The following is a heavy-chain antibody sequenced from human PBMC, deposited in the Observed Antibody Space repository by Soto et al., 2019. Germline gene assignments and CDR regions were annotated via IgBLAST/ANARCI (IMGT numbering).Heavy chain of an antibody. D-gene: IGHD3-22*01. CDR3: ARDDALRETSGYFYLDY. Sequence: QVQLVQSGAEVKKPGSSVRVSCKTSEGTFNNYAISWVRQPPGQGLEWMGGIIPLFDAVKYAQKFQGRVTITADKSTSTAYMELHTLTSEDTAVYYCARDDALRETSGYFYLDYWGQGTPVTVTS. CDR1: EGTFNNYA. J-gene: IGHJ4*02. CDR2: IIPLFDAV. V-gene: IGHV1-69*06.